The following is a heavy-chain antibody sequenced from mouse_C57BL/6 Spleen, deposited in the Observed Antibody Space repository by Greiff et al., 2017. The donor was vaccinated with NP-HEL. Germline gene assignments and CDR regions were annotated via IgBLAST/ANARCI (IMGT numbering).Heavy chain of an antibody. V-gene: IGHV1-82*01. Sequence: QVQLQQSGPELVKPGASVKISCKASGYAFSSSWMNWVKQRPGKGLEWIGRIYPGDGDTNYNGKFKGKATLTADKSSSTAYMQLSSLTSEDSAVYFCARSRGVLYAMDYWGQGTSVTVSS. CDR2: IYPGDGDT. CDR3: ARSRGVLYAMDY. CDR1: GYAFSSSW. J-gene: IGHJ4*01.